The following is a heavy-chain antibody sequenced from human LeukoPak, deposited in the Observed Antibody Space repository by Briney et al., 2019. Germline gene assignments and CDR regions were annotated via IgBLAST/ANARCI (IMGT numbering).Heavy chain of an antibody. Sequence: GGSLRLSCAASGFTFDDYTMHWVRRAPGKGLEWVSLISWDGGSTYYADSVKGRFTISRDNSKNSLYLQMNSLRTEDTALYYCAKGGPTVTTEDYFDYWGQGTLVTVSS. V-gene: IGHV3-43*01. CDR2: ISWDGGST. CDR1: GFTFDDYT. CDR3: AKGGPTVTTEDYFDY. J-gene: IGHJ4*02. D-gene: IGHD4-17*01.